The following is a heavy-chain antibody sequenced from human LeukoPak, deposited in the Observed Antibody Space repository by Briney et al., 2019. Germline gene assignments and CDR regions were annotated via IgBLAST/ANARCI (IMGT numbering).Heavy chain of an antibody. CDR3: ARHAEYYGSGSYYLYYGTDV. V-gene: IGHV5-10-1*01. CDR1: GYSFTSYW. D-gene: IGHD3-10*01. CDR2: IDPSDSYT. J-gene: IGHJ6*04. Sequence: GESLRISCKGSGYSFTSYWISWVRQMPGKGLEWMGRIDPSDSYTNYSPSFQGHVTISADKSISTAYLQWSSLKASDTAMYYCARHAEYYGSGSYYLYYGTDVWGKGTTVTVSS.